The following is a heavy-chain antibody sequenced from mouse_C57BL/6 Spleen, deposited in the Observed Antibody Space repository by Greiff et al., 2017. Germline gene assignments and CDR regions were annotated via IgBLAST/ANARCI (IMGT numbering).Heavy chain of an antibody. CDR2: IYPGDGDT. J-gene: IGHJ4*01. D-gene: IGHD2-3*01. CDR3: AREDGDYNAMDY. CDR1: GYAFSSYW. V-gene: IGHV1-80*01. Sequence: QVQLQQSGAELVKPGASVKISCKASGYAFSSYWMNWVKQRPGKGLEWIGQIYPGDGDTNYNGKFKGKATLTADKSSSTAYMQLSSLTSEDSAVYCCAREDGDYNAMDYWGQGTSVTVSS.